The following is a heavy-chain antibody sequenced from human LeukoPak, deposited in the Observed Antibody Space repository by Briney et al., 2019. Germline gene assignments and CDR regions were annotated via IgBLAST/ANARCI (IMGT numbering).Heavy chain of an antibody. Sequence: SETLSLTCAVSGYSISSGYYWGWIRQPPGKGLEWIGGIYHSGSTYYNPSLKSRVTISVDTSKNQFSLKLSSVTAADTAVYYCARLGVDIVVVPAAILPSIWGQGTMVTVSS. V-gene: IGHV4-38-2*01. CDR1: GYSISSGYY. CDR2: IYHSGST. CDR3: ARLGVDIVVVPAAILPSI. J-gene: IGHJ3*02. D-gene: IGHD2-2*03.